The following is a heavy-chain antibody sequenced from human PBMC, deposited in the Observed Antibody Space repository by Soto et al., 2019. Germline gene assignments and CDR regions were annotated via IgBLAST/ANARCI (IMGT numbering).Heavy chain of an antibody. CDR3: ANEERWFGYGMDV. CDR2: ISGSGGST. CDR1: GFTFRSYA. J-gene: IGHJ6*02. V-gene: IGHV3-23*01. Sequence: GGSLRLSCAASGFTFRSYAMSRVRQAPGKGLEWVSAISGSGGSTYYADSVKGRFTISRDNSKNTLYLQMNSLRAEDTAVYYCANEERWFGYGMDVWGQGTTVTVSS. D-gene: IGHD3-10*01.